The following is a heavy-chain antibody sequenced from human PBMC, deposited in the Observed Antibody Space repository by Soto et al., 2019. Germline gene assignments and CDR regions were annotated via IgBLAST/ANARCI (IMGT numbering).Heavy chain of an antibody. CDR1: GGTFTSYA. D-gene: IGHD3-3*01. CDR2: IIPIFGTA. V-gene: IGHV1-69*06. CDR3: ARKVWRHQKEDWFDS. J-gene: IGHJ5*01. Sequence: GASVKVSCKASGGTFTSYALSWLRQAPGQGLEWMGGIIPIFGTANYAQKLQGRVPITADKSTSTAYMELSSLRPEDTAVYYCARKVWRHQKEDWFDSSGQGTLVIGSS.